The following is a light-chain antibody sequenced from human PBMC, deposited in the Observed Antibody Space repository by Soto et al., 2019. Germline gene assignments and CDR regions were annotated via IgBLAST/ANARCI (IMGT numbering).Light chain of an antibody. Sequence: QSALTQPPSASGSPGQSVTISCTGTSSDVGGYDYVSWYQQHPGKAPKLMIYEVSKRRSRVPDRFSGSKSGNSASLTVSGLQAEDEGDYYCTSYAGSNNVLFGGGTQLTVL. CDR3: TSYAGSNNVL. CDR2: EVS. J-gene: IGLJ2*01. CDR1: SSDVGGYDY. V-gene: IGLV2-8*01.